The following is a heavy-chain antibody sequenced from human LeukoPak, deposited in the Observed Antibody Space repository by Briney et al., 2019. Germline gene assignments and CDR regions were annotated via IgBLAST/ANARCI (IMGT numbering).Heavy chain of an antibody. CDR2: IYPGDSDT. Sequence: GESLKISCKGSGYSFTSYWIGWVRQMPGKGLEWMGIIYPGDSDTRYSPSFQGQVTISADKSISTAYLQWSSLKASDTAMYYCARPLLRLGELSQDGVYDAFDIWGQGTMVTVSS. V-gene: IGHV5-51*01. CDR3: ARPLLRLGELSQDGVYDAFDI. J-gene: IGHJ3*02. D-gene: IGHD3-16*02. CDR1: GYSFTSYW.